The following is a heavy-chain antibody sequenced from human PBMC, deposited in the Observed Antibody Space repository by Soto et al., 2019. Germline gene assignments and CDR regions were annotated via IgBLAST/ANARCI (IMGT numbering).Heavy chain of an antibody. CDR1: GFTFSSYA. Sequence: PGGSLRLSCAASGFTFSSYAMSWVRQAPGKGLEWVSAISGSGGSTYYADSVKGRFTISRDNSKNTLYLQMNSLRAEDTAVYYCAKGQTGYSSGWYVLWGQGTLVTVSS. V-gene: IGHV3-23*01. J-gene: IGHJ4*02. D-gene: IGHD6-19*01. CDR3: AKGQTGYSSGWYVL. CDR2: ISGSGGST.